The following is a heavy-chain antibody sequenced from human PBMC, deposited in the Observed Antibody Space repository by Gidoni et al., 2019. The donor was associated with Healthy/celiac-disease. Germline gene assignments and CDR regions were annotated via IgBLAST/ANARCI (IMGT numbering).Heavy chain of an antibody. D-gene: IGHD3-22*01. CDR1: GFTFSSYS. Sequence: EVQLVESGGGMVKPGGSLRLSCAASGFTFSSYSMNWVRQAPGKGLAWVSSISSSSSYIYYADSVKGRFTISRDNAKNSLYLQMNSLRAEDTAVYYCARGEDYYDSSGPDYWGQGTLVTVSS. CDR3: ARGEDYYDSSGPDY. V-gene: IGHV3-21*01. CDR2: ISSSSSYI. J-gene: IGHJ4*02.